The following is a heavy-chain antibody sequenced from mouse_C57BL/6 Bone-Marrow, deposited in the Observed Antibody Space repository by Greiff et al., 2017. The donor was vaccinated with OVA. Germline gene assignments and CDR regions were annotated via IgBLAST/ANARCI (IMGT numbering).Heavy chain of an antibody. D-gene: IGHD1-1*01. Sequence: EVKLMESGGGLVKPGGSLKLSCAASGFTFSSYAMSWVRQTPEKRLEWVATISDGGSYTYYPDNVKGRFTISRDNAKNNLSLQMSHLKSEDTAMYYCARDDCYSDYWGPGTTLTVSS. CDR2: ISDGGSYT. CDR1: GFTFSSYA. CDR3: ARDDCYSDY. J-gene: IGHJ2*01. V-gene: IGHV5-4*01.